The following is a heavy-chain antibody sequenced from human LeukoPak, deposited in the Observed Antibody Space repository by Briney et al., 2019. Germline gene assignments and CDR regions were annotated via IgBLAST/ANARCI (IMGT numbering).Heavy chain of an antibody. CDR3: ARDYDFDDY. CDR1: GFTFSSYW. Sequence: PGGSLRLSCAASGFTFSSYWMQWVRQAPGKGLVWVSHINSDGRSTSYADSVKGRFTVSRDNAKNTLYLQMNSLRAEDTAVYYCARDYDFDDYWGQGTLVTVSS. D-gene: IGHD3-3*01. J-gene: IGHJ4*02. CDR2: INSDGRST. V-gene: IGHV3-74*01.